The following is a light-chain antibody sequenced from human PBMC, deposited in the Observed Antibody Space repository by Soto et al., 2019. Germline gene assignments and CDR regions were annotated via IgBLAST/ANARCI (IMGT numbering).Light chain of an antibody. V-gene: IGLV2-14*03. CDR1: SSDVGGYDY. CDR3: SSYTSISTHV. Sequence: QSALTQPASVSGSPGQSIAISCTGTSSDVGGYDYVSWYQQLPGKAPKLMIYDVNNRPSGAANRFSGSKSGNTASLTISGLEAEDEADYCCSSYTSISTHVFGTGTKLTVL. CDR2: DVN. J-gene: IGLJ1*01.